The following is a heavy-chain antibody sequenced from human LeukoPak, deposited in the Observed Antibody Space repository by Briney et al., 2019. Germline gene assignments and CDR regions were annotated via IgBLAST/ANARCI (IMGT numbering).Heavy chain of an antibody. V-gene: IGHV3-9*01. CDR1: GFTFDDYA. CDR3: ARDAVTGYSSGWYKPFPFDS. CDR2: ISWNSGSI. Sequence: PGGSLRLSCAASGFTFDDYAMHWVRQAPGKGLEWVSGISWNSGSIGYADSVKGRFTISRDNAKNSLYLQMSGLRAEDTAVYYCARDAVTGYSSGWYKPFPFDSWGQGTLVTVSS. D-gene: IGHD6-19*01. J-gene: IGHJ4*02.